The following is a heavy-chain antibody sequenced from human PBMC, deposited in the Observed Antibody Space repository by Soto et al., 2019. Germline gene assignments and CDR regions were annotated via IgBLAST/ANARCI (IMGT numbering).Heavy chain of an antibody. CDR3: AREDSSSPSSYWYFDL. J-gene: IGHJ2*01. CDR1: GGYFSGYY. CDR2: INHSGST. Sequence: SETLSLTGAVYGGYFSGYYWSWIRQPPGKWLEWIGEINHSGSTNYNPSLKSRVTISVDTSKNQFSLKLSSVTAADTAVYYCAREDSSSPSSYWYFDLWGRGTLVTVSS. V-gene: IGHV4-34*01. D-gene: IGHD6-6*01.